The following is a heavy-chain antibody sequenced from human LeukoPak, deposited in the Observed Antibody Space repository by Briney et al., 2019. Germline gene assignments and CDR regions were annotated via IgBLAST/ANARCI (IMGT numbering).Heavy chain of an antibody. CDR2: IWHGQKKE. CDR3: ARADNGSGSYAFDI. CDR1: GFPFRKYA. V-gene: IGHV3-33*08. D-gene: IGHD3-10*01. J-gene: IGHJ3*02. Sequence: AGGPLRLPCEPSGFPFRKYAMHGAGRAPARGREGVAVIWHGQKKEYYADSVKGRFTISRDNSKNTLDLQMRSLRAEDTAVYYCARADNGSGSYAFDIWGQGTRVTVSS.